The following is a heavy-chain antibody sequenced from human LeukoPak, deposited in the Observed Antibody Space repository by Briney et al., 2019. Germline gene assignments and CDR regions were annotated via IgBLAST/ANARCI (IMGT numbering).Heavy chain of an antibody. Sequence: GGSLRLSCAASGFTFSSYAMSLVRQAPGKGLEWVSAISGSGGSTYYADSVKGRFTISRDNSKNTLYLQMNSLRAEDTAVYYCAKSLASSTWYYFDYWGQGTLITVSS. V-gene: IGHV3-23*01. CDR1: GFTFSSYA. CDR3: AKSLASSTWYYFDY. J-gene: IGHJ4*02. D-gene: IGHD6-13*01. CDR2: ISGSGGST.